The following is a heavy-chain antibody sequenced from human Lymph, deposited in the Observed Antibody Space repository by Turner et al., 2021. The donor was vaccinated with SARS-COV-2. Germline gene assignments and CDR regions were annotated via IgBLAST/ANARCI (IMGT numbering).Heavy chain of an antibody. Sequence: EVQLVESGAGLVTPGGSLRLSCGAAGFTCSGCSMNWVRQGPGKGLEWISFISSRSSYRYYADSVKSRFTSSRDNAKKSLYLQMNSLRAEDTAVYYCVRGGCPPGQWLGLWNFDDWGQGTLVTVSS. D-gene: IGHD6-19*01. J-gene: IGHJ4*02. V-gene: IGHV3-21*01. CDR3: VRGGCPPGQWLGLWNFDD. CDR2: ISSRSSYR. CDR1: GFTCSGCS.